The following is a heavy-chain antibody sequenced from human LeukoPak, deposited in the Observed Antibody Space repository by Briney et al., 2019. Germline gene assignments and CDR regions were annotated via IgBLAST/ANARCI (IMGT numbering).Heavy chain of an antibody. CDR3: ARVDFNGWFDP. CDR2: IYYSGST. J-gene: IGHJ5*02. V-gene: IGHV4-31*03. Sequence: SETLSLTCTVSGGSISSGGYYWSWIRQHPGKGLEWIGYIYYSGSTYYNPSLKSRVTISVDTSKNQFSLKLSSVTAADTAVYYCARVDFNGWFDPWGQGTLVTVSS. D-gene: IGHD3/OR15-3a*01. CDR1: GGSISSGGYY.